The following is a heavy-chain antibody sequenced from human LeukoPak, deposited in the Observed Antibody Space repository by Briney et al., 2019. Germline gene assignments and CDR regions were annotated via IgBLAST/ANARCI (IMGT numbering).Heavy chain of an antibody. D-gene: IGHD3-3*01. CDR2: INPNSGGT. CDR3: ARDDFWSGYSRFDP. V-gene: IGHV1-2*02. Sequence: ASVKVSCKASGYTFTCYYMHWVRQAPGQGLEWMGWINPNSGGTNYAQKFQGRVTMTRDTSISTAYMELSRLRSDDTAVYYCARDDFWSGYSRFDPWGQGTLVTVSS. J-gene: IGHJ5*02. CDR1: GYTFTCYY.